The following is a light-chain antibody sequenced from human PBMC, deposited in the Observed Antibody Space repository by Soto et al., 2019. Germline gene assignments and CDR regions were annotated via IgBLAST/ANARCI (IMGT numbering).Light chain of an antibody. Sequence: EIVMTQSPATLSVSPGERATLSCRASQSVSSNLAWYQQKPGQAPRLLFYGASTRATGIPARFSGSGSGTEFTLTISSLQSEDFAVYYCQQYNNWLPITFGQGTRLEMK. CDR3: QQYNNWLPIT. CDR1: QSVSSN. J-gene: IGKJ5*01. V-gene: IGKV3D-15*01. CDR2: GAS.